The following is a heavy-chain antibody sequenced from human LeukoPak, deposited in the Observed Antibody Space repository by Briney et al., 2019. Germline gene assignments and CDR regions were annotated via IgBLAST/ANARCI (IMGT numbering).Heavy chain of an antibody. Sequence: GRSLRLSCAASGFTFSSYSMNWVRQAPGKGLEWVSSISSSSSYIYYADSVKGRITISRDNAKNSLYLQMNSLRAEDTAVYYCARGEQRHYYGSGRGGFDPWGQGTLVTVSS. V-gene: IGHV3-21*01. CDR3: ARGEQRHYYGSGRGGFDP. J-gene: IGHJ5*02. CDR2: ISSSSSYI. CDR1: GFTFSSYS. D-gene: IGHD3-10*01.